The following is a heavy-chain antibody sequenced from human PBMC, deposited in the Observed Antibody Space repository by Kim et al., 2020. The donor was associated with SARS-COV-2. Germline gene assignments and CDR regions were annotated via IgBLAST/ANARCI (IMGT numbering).Heavy chain of an antibody. CDR2: IKGKSNKYAT. CDR1: GFTFSAST. J-gene: IGHJ4*02. V-gene: IGHV3-73*01. Sequence: GGSLRLSCAASGFTFSASTMHWVRQASGIGLEWVGRIKGKSNKYATAYVASVKGRFTISRDDSKNTAYLQMNSLKTEDTAVYYCTTGGDSEYWGQGTLVTVSS. CDR3: TTGGDSEY. D-gene: IGHD2-21*02.